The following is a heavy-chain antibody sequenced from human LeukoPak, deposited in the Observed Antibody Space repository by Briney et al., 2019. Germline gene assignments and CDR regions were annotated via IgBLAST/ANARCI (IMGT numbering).Heavy chain of an antibody. Sequence: GGSLRHSCAASGFTVSSNYMSWVRQAPGKGLEWVSVIYSGGSTYYADSVKGRFTISRDNSKNTLYLQMNSLRAEDTAVYYCARGAWTAYYLDYWGQGTLVTVSS. CDR3: ARGAWTAYYLDY. J-gene: IGHJ4*02. CDR2: IYSGGST. D-gene: IGHD3/OR15-3a*01. CDR1: GFTVSSNY. V-gene: IGHV3-53*01.